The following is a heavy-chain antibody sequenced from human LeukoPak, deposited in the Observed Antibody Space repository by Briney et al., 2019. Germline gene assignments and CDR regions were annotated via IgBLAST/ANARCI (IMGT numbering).Heavy chain of an antibody. CDR3: AREAGDYVWGSYRYGAEYFQH. CDR2: ISAYNGNT. D-gene: IGHD3-16*02. V-gene: IGHV1-18*04. Sequence: ASVKVSCKASGYTFTSYGISWVRQAPGQGLEWMGWISAYNGNTNYAQKLQGRVTMTTDTSTSTAYMELRSLRSDDTAVYYCAREAGDYVWGSYRYGAEYFQHWGQGTLVAVSS. CDR1: GYTFTSYG. J-gene: IGHJ1*01.